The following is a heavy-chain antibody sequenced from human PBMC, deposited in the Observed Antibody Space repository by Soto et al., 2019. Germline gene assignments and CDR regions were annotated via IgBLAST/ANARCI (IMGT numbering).Heavy chain of an antibody. CDR1: GFTFSSYG. D-gene: IGHD2-21*02. Sequence: GGSLRLSCAASGFTFSSYGMHWVRQAPVNGLEFVAVISYYLSNKYYADSVKGRFTFSRYKSKNTLYLQVNSLRAEDTAVYYCAKDKVPGVATAPFDYWGQGTLVTVSS. J-gene: IGHJ4*02. CDR2: ISYYLSNK. CDR3: AKDKVPGVATAPFDY. V-gene: IGHV3-30*18.